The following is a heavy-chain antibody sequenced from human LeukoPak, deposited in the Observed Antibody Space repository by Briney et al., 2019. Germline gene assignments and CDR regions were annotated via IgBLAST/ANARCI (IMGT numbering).Heavy chain of an antibody. Sequence: PGGSLRLSCAASGXTFSSYAMSWVRQAPGKGQEWVSGISGSGGNTYYADSVEGRFTISRDNSKNTLYLQMNSLRAEDTAVYYCARGHHSESYKADYWGQGTLVTVSS. CDR1: GXTFSSYA. V-gene: IGHV3-23*01. CDR3: ARGHHSESYKADY. J-gene: IGHJ4*02. D-gene: IGHD3-10*01. CDR2: ISGSGGNT.